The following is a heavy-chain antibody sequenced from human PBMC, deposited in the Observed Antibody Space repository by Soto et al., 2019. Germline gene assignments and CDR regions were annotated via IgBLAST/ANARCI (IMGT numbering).Heavy chain of an antibody. V-gene: IGHV1-18*01. CDR2: INAYNGNT. CDR1: GGTFSSYT. CDR3: ARGYYYGSGRPTPGGMDV. Sequence: ASVKVSCKASGGTFSSYTISWVRQAPGQGLEWMGRINAYNGNTNYAQNLQGRLTLTTDTSTTTAYMELRSLRSDDTAVYYCARGYYYGSGRPTPGGMDVWGQGTTVTVSS. J-gene: IGHJ6*02. D-gene: IGHD3-10*01.